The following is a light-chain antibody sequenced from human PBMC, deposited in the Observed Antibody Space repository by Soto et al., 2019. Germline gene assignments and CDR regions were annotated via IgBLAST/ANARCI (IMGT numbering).Light chain of an antibody. V-gene: IGKV3-11*01. J-gene: IGKJ4*01. Sequence: EIVLTQSPATLSLSPGERATLSCRASQSVNIYLAWYQQKPGQAPRILIYDASNRATGIPARFSGSGSGTDFTRTISRLETEDIAVYYCQQRSNWRVTFGGGTKVEIK. CDR3: QQRSNWRVT. CDR2: DAS. CDR1: QSVNIY.